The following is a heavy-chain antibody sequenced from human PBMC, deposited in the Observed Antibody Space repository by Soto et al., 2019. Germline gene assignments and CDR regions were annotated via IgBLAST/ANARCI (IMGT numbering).Heavy chain of an antibody. V-gene: IGHV3-33*01. CDR2: IWYDGSKK. J-gene: IGHJ4*02. CDR1: GFSFSTYG. CDR3: ARDRGSWMIDY. D-gene: IGHD3-10*01. Sequence: QVQLVESGGGVVQPGRSLRLSCAASGFSFSTYGMYWVRQAPGKGVEWVAVIWYDGSKKYYADSVKGRFTVSRDNSKNTLYLQMNSLRAEDTAVYYCARDRGSWMIDYWGQGTLVTVSS.